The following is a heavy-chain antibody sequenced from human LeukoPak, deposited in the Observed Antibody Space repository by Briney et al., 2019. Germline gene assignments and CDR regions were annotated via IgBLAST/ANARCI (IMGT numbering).Heavy chain of an antibody. CDR1: GFTFSSNG. D-gene: IGHD6-13*01. Sequence: PGGSLRLSCVASGFTFSSNGMHWVRQAPGKGLEWVTFIQYDGSKKYYADSVKGRFTISRDNSKNTLYLQMNSLRAEDTAVYYCAKDWVAAGSFDYWGQGTLVTVSS. CDR2: IQYDGSKK. J-gene: IGHJ4*02. V-gene: IGHV3-30*02. CDR3: AKDWVAAGSFDY.